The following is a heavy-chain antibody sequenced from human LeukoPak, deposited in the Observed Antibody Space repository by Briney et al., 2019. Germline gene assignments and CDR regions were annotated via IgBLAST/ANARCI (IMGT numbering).Heavy chain of an antibody. J-gene: IGHJ4*02. CDR3: ARGWQWLLD. V-gene: IGHV3-21*01. D-gene: IGHD5-12*01. CDR2: ISSSSTYI. CDR1: GLTFNTYS. Sequence: GGSLRLSCAAFGLTFNTYSTNWVRQAPGKGLEWVSSISSSSTYIYYADSVKGRFTISRDNTKNSLYLQMNSLRVEDTAVYYCARGWQWLLDWGQGTLVTVSS.